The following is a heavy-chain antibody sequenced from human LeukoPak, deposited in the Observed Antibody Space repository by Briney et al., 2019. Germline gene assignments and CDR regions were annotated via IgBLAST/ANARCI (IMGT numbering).Heavy chain of an antibody. CDR2: VSYSGST. V-gene: IGHV4-59*01. Sequence: SETLSLTCSVSGGYKCIYDGLWIRQPPGKGLEWIGYVSYSGSTNYSPSLKSRVTISVDTSKNQFSLKLSSVTAADTAVYYCASLSRVASTSSELTSWGQGTLVTVSS. CDR3: ASLSRVASTSSELTS. CDR1: GGYKCIYD. J-gene: IGHJ4*02. D-gene: IGHD2/OR15-2a*01.